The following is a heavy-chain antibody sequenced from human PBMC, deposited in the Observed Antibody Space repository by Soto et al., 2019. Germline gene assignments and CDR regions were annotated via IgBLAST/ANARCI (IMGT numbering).Heavy chain of an antibody. D-gene: IGHD3-16*01. J-gene: IGHJ4*02. V-gene: IGHV3-23*01. CDR2: ISGGGANT. CDR3: AVYEPSWGTSDFDY. Sequence: PGGSLRLSCAASGFTFSSYAMIWVRQAPGKGLEWVAAISGGGANTYYADSVKGRFTISRDNSKNTLYLQMNSLRAEDTAVYYCAVYEPSWGTSDFDYWGQGTLVTVSS. CDR1: GFTFSSYA.